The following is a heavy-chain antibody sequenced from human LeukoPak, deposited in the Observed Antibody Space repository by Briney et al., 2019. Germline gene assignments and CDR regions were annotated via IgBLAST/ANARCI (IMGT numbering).Heavy chain of an antibody. V-gene: IGHV3-21*01. CDR3: ARSDYDSSGYLYYYYYYYMDV. D-gene: IGHD3-22*01. J-gene: IGHJ6*03. Sequence: GGSLRLSCAASGFTFSSYSMNWVRQAPGKGLEWVSSISSSSSYIYYADSVKGRFTISRDNAKNSLYLQMNSLRAEDTAVYYCARSDYDSSGYLYYYYYYYMDVWGKGTTVTISS. CDR1: GFTFSSYS. CDR2: ISSSSSYI.